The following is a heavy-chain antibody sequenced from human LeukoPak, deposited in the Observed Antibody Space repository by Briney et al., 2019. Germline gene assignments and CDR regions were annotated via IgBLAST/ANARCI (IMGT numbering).Heavy chain of an antibody. CDR1: GFTFSSYG. Sequence: GESLRLSCAASGFTFSSYGMSWVRQAPGKGLEWVSGISVSVASTYYADSVKGRFTISRDNSKNTVYLQMNSLRAEDTAVYYCARGSKTAGTIYSFDYWGQGTLVTVSS. J-gene: IGHJ4*02. CDR2: ISVSVAST. CDR3: ARGSKTAGTIYSFDY. D-gene: IGHD6-13*01. V-gene: IGHV3-23*01.